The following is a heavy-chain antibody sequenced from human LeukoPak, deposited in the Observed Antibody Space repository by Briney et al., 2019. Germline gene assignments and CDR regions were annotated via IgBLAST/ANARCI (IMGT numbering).Heavy chain of an antibody. V-gene: IGHV4-61*09. J-gene: IGHJ5*02. D-gene: IGHD3-10*01. Sequence: PSQTLSLTCTVSGGSISSGSYCWSWIRQPAGKGLEWVGHIYRSRSTNYNPSLKSRVTISVDTPKNQFSLKLRSVTAADTAVYYCVRGPYGSSISNWFDPWGQGMLVTVSS. CDR1: GGSISSGSYC. CDR2: IYRSRST. CDR3: VRGPYGSSISNWFDP.